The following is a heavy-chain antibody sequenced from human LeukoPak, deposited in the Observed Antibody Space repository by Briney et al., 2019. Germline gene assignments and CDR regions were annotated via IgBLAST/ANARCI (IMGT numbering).Heavy chain of an antibody. V-gene: IGHV3-23*01. D-gene: IGHD3-3*01. Sequence: GGSLRLSCAASGFTFSSSWMTWVRQAPGMGLEWVSAISGSGGTTDYADSVKGRFTISRDNSKNTLYLQMNSLRAEDTAVYYCATAAGADFFDYWGQGTLVTVSS. CDR1: GFTFSSSW. J-gene: IGHJ4*02. CDR2: ISGSGGTT. CDR3: ATAAGADFFDY.